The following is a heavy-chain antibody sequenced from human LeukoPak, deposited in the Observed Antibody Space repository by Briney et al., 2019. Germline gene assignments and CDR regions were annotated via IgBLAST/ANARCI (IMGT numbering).Heavy chain of an antibody. D-gene: IGHD5-18*01. Sequence: SQTLSLTCTVSGGSISSGGYYWSWIRQHPWKGLEWIGYIYYSGSTYYNPSLKSRVTISVDTSKNQFSLKLSSVTAADTAVYYCAAAGLLPSYGPAFDYWGQGTLVTVSS. CDR1: GGSISSGGYY. J-gene: IGHJ4*02. CDR2: IYYSGST. CDR3: AAAGLLPSYGPAFDY. V-gene: IGHV4-31*03.